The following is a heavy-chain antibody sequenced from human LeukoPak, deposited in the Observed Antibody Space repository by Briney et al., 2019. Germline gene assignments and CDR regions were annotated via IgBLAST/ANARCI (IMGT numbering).Heavy chain of an antibody. D-gene: IGHD2-21*02. Sequence: SETLSLTCTVSGGSISSYYWSWIRQPPGKGLEWIGHIYYSGSTNYNPSLKSRVTISIDTSKNQFSLRLSSVTAADTAVYYCARGAYCGGDCYHEAFDIWGQGTMVTVSS. CDR1: GGSISSYY. J-gene: IGHJ3*02. CDR2: IYYSGST. V-gene: IGHV4-59*01. CDR3: ARGAYCGGDCYHEAFDI.